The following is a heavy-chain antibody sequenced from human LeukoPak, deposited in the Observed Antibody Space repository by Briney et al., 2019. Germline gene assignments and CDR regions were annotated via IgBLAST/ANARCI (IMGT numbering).Heavy chain of an antibody. Sequence: RGSLRLSCAASGFIFSNYWMRWVRQAPGKGLEWLATIRQDGKEIYYADSVKARFTISRDNTKKSVYLQMNRLRAEDTAVYYCSKEDFDLWGQGSLVTVSS. CDR3: SKEDFDL. CDR2: IRQDGKEI. J-gene: IGHJ1*01. D-gene: IGHD3-9*01. CDR1: GFIFSNYW. V-gene: IGHV3-7*01.